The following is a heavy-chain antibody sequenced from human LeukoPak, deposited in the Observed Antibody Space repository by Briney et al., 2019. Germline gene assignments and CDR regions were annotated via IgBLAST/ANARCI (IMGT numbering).Heavy chain of an antibody. D-gene: IGHD2-2*01. J-gene: IGHJ1*01. V-gene: IGHV3-30*02. Sequence: GGSLRLSCAASGFTFSSYGMHWVRQAPGKGLEWVAFIRYDGSNKYYADSVKGRFTISRDNSKNTLYLQMNSLRAEDTAVYYCAKGALGYCSSTSCYGGYFQHWGQGTLVTVSS. CDR1: GFTFSSYG. CDR3: AKGALGYCSSTSCYGGYFQH. CDR2: IRYDGSNK.